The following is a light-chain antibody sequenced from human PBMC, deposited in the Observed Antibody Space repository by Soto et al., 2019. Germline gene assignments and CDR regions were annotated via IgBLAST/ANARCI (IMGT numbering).Light chain of an antibody. CDR2: DAS. J-gene: IGKJ2*01. V-gene: IGKV3-11*01. CDR1: QSVSSY. CDR3: QQRSNWHPYT. Sequence: EIVLTQSPATLSLSPGERATLSCRASQSVSSYLAWYQQKPGQAPRLLIYDASNRATGIPARFSGSGSGTGFTLTISSLEPEDFAVYYCQQRSNWHPYTFGQGTKREIK.